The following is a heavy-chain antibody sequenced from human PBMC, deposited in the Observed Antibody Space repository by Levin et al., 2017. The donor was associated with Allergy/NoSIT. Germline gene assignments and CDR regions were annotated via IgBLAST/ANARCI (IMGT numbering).Heavy chain of an antibody. J-gene: IGHJ5*02. D-gene: IGHD2-2*01. CDR1: GGSFSGYY. Sequence: PSETLSLTCAVYGGSFSGYYWSWIRQPPGKGLEWIGEINHSGSTNYNPSLKSRVTISVDTSKNQFSLKLSSVTAADTAVYYCATSPGCSSTSCPTRGWFDPWGQGTLVTVSS. CDR3: ATSPGCSSTSCPTRGWFDP. CDR2: INHSGST. V-gene: IGHV4-34*01.